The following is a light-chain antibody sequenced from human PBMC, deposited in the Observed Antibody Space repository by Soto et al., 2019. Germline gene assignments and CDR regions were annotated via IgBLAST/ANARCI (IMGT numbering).Light chain of an antibody. J-gene: IGLJ2*01. CDR3: SSFTSTSTLVV. CDR1: SSDVGDYDF. Sequence: QSALTQPASVSGSPGQSITISCTGSSSDVGDYDFVSWYQQHPGKAPKLIIYEVSDRPSGVSNRFSGSKSGNTASLTISGLQAEDDAHYDCSSFTSTSTLVVFGGGTKVTVL. V-gene: IGLV2-14*01. CDR2: EVS.